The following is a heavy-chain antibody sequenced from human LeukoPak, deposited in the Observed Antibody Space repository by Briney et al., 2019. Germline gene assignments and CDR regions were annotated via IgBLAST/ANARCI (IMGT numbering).Heavy chain of an antibody. D-gene: IGHD6-19*01. V-gene: IGHV1-18*01. CDR3: AREPTPSGRAVAAVV. Sequence: ASVKVSCKASGYTFTSYGISWVRQAPGQGLEWMGWISAYNGNTNYAQKLQGRVTMTTDTSTSTAYMELRSLRSDDTAVYYCAREPTPSGRAVAAVVWGQGTMVTVSS. CDR2: ISAYNGNT. J-gene: IGHJ3*01. CDR1: GYTFTSYG.